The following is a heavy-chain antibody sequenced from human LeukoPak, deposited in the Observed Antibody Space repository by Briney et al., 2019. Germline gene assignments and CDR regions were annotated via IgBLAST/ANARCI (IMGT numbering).Heavy chain of an antibody. CDR3: ARDKGSGPDYMDV. Sequence: SETLSLTCAVYGGSFSGYYWSWIRQPPGKGLEWIGEINHSGSTNYNPSLKSRVTISVDTSKNQFSLKLSSVTAADTAVYYCARDKGSGPDYMDVWGKGTTVTVSS. D-gene: IGHD1-26*01. CDR2: INHSGST. V-gene: IGHV4-34*01. CDR1: GGSFSGYY. J-gene: IGHJ6*03.